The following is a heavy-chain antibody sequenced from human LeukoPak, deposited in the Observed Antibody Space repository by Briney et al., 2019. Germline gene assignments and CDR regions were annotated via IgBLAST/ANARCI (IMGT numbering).Heavy chain of an antibody. Sequence: PGGSLRLSCAASGFIVSSCYMYWVRQAPGKGLEWVSTIIDSGNSIYYADSAEGRFTISRDNSKNTLYLQMNSLRAGDTAVYYCAKDPIFSGSYGVFDYWGLGTLVTVSS. CDR3: AKDPIFSGSYGVFDY. V-gene: IGHV3-23*01. J-gene: IGHJ4*02. CDR2: IIDSGNSI. CDR1: GFIVSSCY. D-gene: IGHD1-26*01.